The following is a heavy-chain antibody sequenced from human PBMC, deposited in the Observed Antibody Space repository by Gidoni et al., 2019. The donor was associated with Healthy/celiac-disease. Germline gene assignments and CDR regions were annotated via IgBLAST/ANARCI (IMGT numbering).Heavy chain of an antibody. CDR2: ISAYNGNT. D-gene: IGHD6-19*01. CDR1: GYSFTSYG. Sequence: QAQLVQSGAEVKKPGASVKVSCQASGYSFTSYGISWVRQAPGQGREWMGWISAYNGNTNYAQKLQGRVTMTTDTSTSTAYMELRSLRSDDTAVYYCARDLRPYSSGWRKIDFWGQGTLVTVSS. V-gene: IGHV1-18*01. J-gene: IGHJ4*02. CDR3: ARDLRPYSSGWRKIDF.